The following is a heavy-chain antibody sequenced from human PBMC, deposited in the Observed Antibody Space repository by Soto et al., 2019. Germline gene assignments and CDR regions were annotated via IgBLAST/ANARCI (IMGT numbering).Heavy chain of an antibody. CDR2: ISSGSSDT. Sequence: SRRLSCEDAGYPFMRVIMNWVRQVPGKGLEWVASISSGSSDTWYADSVKGRFIISRDNAQNSLFLQMNTLRPEDTAMYYCARVAYWGPGTQVPVSS. CDR3: ARVAY. J-gene: IGHJ4*02. V-gene: IGHV3-21*01. CDR1: GYPFMRVI.